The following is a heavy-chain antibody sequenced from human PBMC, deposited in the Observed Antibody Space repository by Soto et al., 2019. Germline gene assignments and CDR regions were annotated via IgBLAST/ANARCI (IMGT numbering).Heavy chain of an antibody. V-gene: IGHV4-4*07. CDR2: IYIRGTT. Sequence: KPSETLSLTCTVSGDSISRYYWSWIRQPAGKGLEWIGRIYIRGTTNYNPSLKSRVTMSVDTSNNQFSLKLSSVTAAGTAVYYCARDRGSSAPPWNYYYGLDVWGQGTTVTVSS. CDR1: GDSISRYY. CDR3: ARDRGSSAPPWNYYYGLDV. J-gene: IGHJ6*02. D-gene: IGHD6-6*01.